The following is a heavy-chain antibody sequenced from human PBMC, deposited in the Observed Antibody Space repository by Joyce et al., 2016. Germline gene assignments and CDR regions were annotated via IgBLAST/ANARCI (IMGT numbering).Heavy chain of an antibody. J-gene: IGHJ6*02. CDR2: INQDGSEK. CDR1: GFMFSSYW. D-gene: IGHD5-18*01. V-gene: IGHV3-7*01. CDR3: AREARMQLTYYYFGLDV. Sequence: EVQLVESGGRLVQPGGSLRLSCAASGFMFSSYWMIWVRQAPGKGLEWVANINQDGSEKNYVDSVKGRFTISRDNAKKSLYLQMNSLRAEDTAVCYCAREARMQLTYYYFGLDVWGQGTTVVVSS.